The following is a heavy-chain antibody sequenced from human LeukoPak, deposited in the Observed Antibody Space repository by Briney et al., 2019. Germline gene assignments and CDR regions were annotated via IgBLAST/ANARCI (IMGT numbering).Heavy chain of an antibody. CDR3: ARAMVRGVISPFDY. CDR2: ISYDGSNK. J-gene: IGHJ4*02. CDR1: GFTFSSYA. D-gene: IGHD3-10*01. Sequence: GGPLRLSCAASGFTFSSYAMHWVRQAPGKGLEWVAVISYDGSNKYYADSVKGRFTISRDNSKNTLYLQMNSLRAEDTAVYYCARAMVRGVISPFDYWGQGTLVTVSS. V-gene: IGHV3-30*04.